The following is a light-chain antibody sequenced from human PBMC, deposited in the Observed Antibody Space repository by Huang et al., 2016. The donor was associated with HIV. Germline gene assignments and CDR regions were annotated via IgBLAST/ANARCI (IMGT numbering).Light chain of an antibody. CDR3: QQYNNWPRT. CDR1: QSVSTR. V-gene: IGKV3-15*01. CDR2: GAS. Sequence: EIVMTQSPATLSVSPGERVTLSCRASQSVSTRLAWYQQRPGQAPRLLSHGASTRPTGIPARFSGGGSGTEFTLTISSLQAEDFAVYYCQQYNNWPRTFGQGTNLEIK. J-gene: IGKJ2*01.